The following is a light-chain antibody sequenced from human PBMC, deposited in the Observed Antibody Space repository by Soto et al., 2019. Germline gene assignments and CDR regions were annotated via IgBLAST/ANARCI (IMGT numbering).Light chain of an antibody. CDR1: QSVTSNY. CDR3: QQDGSSSQT. Sequence: EIVLTQSLGTLSLCTGERATLSCRASQSVTSNYLAWYQQKPGQAPRLLIFGASIRVTGIPDRFIGSGSGTDFTLTISRLEPEDFAVYYCQQDGSSSQTFCQGGKVDIK. CDR2: GAS. V-gene: IGKV3-20*01. J-gene: IGKJ1*01.